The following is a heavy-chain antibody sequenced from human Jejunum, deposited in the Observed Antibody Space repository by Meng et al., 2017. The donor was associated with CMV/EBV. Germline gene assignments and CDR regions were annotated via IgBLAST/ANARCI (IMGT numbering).Heavy chain of an antibody. CDR2: INRDGSYT. CDR3: AKDVTPYIVVVPTAIYSSYYYGMDV. J-gene: IGHJ6*02. V-gene: IGHV3-74*01. D-gene: IGHD2-2*01. Sequence: VRQAPGKGLVWVSRINRDGSYTSYGDSVKGRFTISRDNSKNTLYLQMNSLRAEDTAVYYCAKDVTPYIVVVPTAIYSSYYYGMDVWGQGTTVTVSS.